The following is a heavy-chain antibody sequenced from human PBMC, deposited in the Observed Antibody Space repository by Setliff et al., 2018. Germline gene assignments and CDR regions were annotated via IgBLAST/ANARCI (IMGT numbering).Heavy chain of an antibody. Sequence: GASVKVSCKASGYTFTSYGISWVRQAPGQGLEWMGWISAYNGNTNYAQKLQGRVTMTTDTSTSTAYMELRSLRSDDTAVYYCARDSSGWYNYYYYMDVWGKGTTVTVSS. J-gene: IGHJ6*03. V-gene: IGHV1-18*01. CDR2: ISAYNGNT. CDR1: GYTFTSYG. CDR3: ARDSSGWYNYYYYMDV. D-gene: IGHD6-19*01.